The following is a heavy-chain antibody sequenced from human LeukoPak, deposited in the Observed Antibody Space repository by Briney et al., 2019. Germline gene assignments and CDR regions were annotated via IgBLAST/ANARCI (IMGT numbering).Heavy chain of an antibody. CDR2: IYYSGST. CDR1: GGSISSYY. CDR3: ARQMDTAMVTGHYYYYMDV. Sequence: SETLSLTCTVSGGSISSYYWSWIRQPPGKGLEWIGYIYYSGSTNYNPSLKSRVTISVDTSKNQFSLKLSSVTDADTAVYYCARQMDTAMVTGHYYYYMDVWGKGTTVTVSS. D-gene: IGHD5-18*01. J-gene: IGHJ6*03. V-gene: IGHV4-59*08.